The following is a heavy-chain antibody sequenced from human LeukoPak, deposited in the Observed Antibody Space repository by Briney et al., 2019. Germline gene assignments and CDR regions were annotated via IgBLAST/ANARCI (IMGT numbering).Heavy chain of an antibody. CDR1: GFTVSSNY. Sequence: PGGSLRLSCAASGFTVSSNYMSWVRQAPGKGLEWVSVIYSGGSTYYADSVKGRFTISRDNSKNTLYLQMNSLRAEDTAVYYCARDYSSSDYYYYYMDVWGKGTTVTVSS. D-gene: IGHD6-6*01. J-gene: IGHJ6*03. CDR2: IYSGGST. CDR3: ARDYSSSDYYYYYMDV. V-gene: IGHV3-53*01.